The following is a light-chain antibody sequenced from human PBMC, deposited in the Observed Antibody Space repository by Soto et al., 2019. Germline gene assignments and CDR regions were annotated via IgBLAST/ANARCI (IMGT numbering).Light chain of an antibody. Sequence: QSALTQPASVSGSPGQSITISCTGTSSDVGSYNLVSWYQQHPGKAPKLMIYEGSKRPSGVSNRFSGSKSGNTASLTISGLQDVDEADYYCCSYAGSVVFGGGTKLTVL. CDR3: CSYAGSVV. V-gene: IGLV2-23*01. CDR1: SSDVGSYNL. J-gene: IGLJ2*01. CDR2: EGS.